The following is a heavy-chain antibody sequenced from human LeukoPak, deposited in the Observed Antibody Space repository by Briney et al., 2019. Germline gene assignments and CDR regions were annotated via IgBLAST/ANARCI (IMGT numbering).Heavy chain of an antibody. CDR1: GYTFTGYF. V-gene: IGHV1-2*04. J-gene: IGHJ6*02. CDR2: INPNSGGT. Sequence: ASVKVSCKASGYTFTGYFMHWVRQAPGQGLEWMGWINPNSGGTNYAQNFQGWVTMTRDTSITTAYMELSGLRSDDTAVYYCARDRLGTHYYYYGIDVWGQGTTVTVSS. CDR3: ARDRLGTHYYYYGIDV.